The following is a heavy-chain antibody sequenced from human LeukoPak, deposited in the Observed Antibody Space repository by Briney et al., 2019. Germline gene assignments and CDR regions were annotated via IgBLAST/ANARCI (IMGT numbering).Heavy chain of an antibody. CDR3: ATRGSYYDN. CDR1: GFTFSSYG. J-gene: IGHJ4*02. V-gene: IGHV3-30*03. CDR2: ISYDGSNK. D-gene: IGHD1-26*01. Sequence: GGSLRLSCAASGFTFSSYGMHWVRQAPGKGLEWVAVISYDGSNKYYADSVKGRFTISRDNAKNTLYLQMNSLRAEDTAVYYCATRGSYYDNWGQGTLVTVSS.